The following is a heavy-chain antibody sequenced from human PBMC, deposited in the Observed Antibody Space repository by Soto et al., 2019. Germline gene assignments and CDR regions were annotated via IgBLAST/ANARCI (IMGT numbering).Heavy chain of an antibody. CDR2: NWNDEKTK. Sequence: QVQLVDSGGGVVQPGRSLRLSCAASGFFFGGYGMHWVRQAPGKGLEWVAGNWNDEKTKFYADSVKGRFTISRDNSKNTLWLQMDSLRAEDTAVYYCARDGASGSSSAMFDYWGQGTLGTVSS. CDR3: ARDGASGSSSAMFDY. J-gene: IGHJ4*02. CDR1: GFFFGGYG. V-gene: IGHV3-33*01. D-gene: IGHD2-2*01.